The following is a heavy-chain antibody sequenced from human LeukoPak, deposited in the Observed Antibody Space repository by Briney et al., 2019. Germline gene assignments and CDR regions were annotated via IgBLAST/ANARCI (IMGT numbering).Heavy chain of an antibody. CDR1: GYTFTSYD. J-gene: IGHJ3*02. CDR3: ASPLKIQGAFDI. CDR2: MNPNSGNT. Sequence: GASVKVSCKASGYTFTSYDINWVRPATGQGLEWMGWMNPNSGNTGYAQKFQGRVTMTRNTSISTAYMELSSLRSEDTAVYYCASPLKIQGAFDIWGQGTMVTVSS. D-gene: IGHD5-18*01. V-gene: IGHV1-8*01.